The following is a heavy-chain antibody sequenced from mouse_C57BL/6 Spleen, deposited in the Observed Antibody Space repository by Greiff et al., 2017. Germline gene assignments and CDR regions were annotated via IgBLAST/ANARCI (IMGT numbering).Heavy chain of an antibody. CDR2: IDPSDSYT. CDR1: GYTFTSYW. D-gene: IGHD1-3*01. V-gene: IGHV1-50*01. J-gene: IGHJ4*01. CDR3: ARSRELIYAMDY. Sequence: QVQLQQPGAELVKPGASVKLSCKASGYTFTSYWMQWVKQRPGQGLEWIGEIDPSDSYTNYNQKFKGKATLTVDTSSSTAYMQLSSLTSEDSAVYYCARSRELIYAMDYWGQGTSVTVSS.